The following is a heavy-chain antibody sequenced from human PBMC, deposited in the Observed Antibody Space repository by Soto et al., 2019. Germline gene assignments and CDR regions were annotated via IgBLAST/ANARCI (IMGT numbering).Heavy chain of an antibody. J-gene: IGHJ3*02. CDR1: GFTFSSYW. Sequence: GGSLRPSCAASGFTFSSYWMSWVRQAPGTGLEWVANIKQDGSEKHYVDCVKGRYTVSRDNAENSLYLQMNRLGGEDTVVYYCARSVDTAVAGAFDIWGQGTLVNVSS. CDR2: IKQDGSEK. CDR3: ARSVDTAVAGAFDI. V-gene: IGHV3-7*05. D-gene: IGHD5-18*01.